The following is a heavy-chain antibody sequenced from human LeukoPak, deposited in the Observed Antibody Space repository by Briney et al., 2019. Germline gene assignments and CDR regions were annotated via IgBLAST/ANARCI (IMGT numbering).Heavy chain of an antibody. D-gene: IGHD1-14*01. V-gene: IGHV3-23*01. J-gene: IGHJ4*02. CDR1: GFTFSNNA. CDR2: ISSSAGST. CDR3: AKRGPPAASCYFDK. Sequence: GGSLRLSCAASGFTFSNNAMYWVRQAPGKGLEWVSGISSSAGSTFYADSVKGRFTISRDNSKNTLYLQMNSLRADDTAIYYCAKRGPPAASCYFDKWGQGTLVTVSS.